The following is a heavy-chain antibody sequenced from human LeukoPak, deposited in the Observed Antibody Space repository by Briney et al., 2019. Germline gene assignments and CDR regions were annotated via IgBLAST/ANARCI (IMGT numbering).Heavy chain of an antibody. CDR1: GFTFSSYS. V-gene: IGHV3-21*03. D-gene: IGHD1-7*01. CDR2: ISSSSSYI. J-gene: IGHJ4*02. CDR3: IRVGWNSVSVPWF. Sequence: GGSLRLSCAASGFTFSSYSMNWVRQAPGKGLEWVSSISSSSSYIYYADSVKGRFTISRDNAKNSLYLQMNSLRAEDTAVYYCIRVGWNSVSVPWFWGQGTLVTVSS.